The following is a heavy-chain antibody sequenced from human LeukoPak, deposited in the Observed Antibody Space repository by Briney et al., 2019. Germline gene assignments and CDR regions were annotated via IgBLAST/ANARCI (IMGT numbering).Heavy chain of an antibody. Sequence: SETLSLTCTVSGGSISSGGYYWSWIRQPPGKGLEWIGYIYHSGSTYYNPSLKSRVTISVDRSKNQFFLKLSSVSAADTAVYYCARGRYLPLYFDYWGQGTLVTVSS. J-gene: IGHJ4*02. CDR2: IYHSGST. CDR3: ARGRYLPLYFDY. D-gene: IGHD3-16*02. CDR1: GGSISSGGYY. V-gene: IGHV4-30-2*01.